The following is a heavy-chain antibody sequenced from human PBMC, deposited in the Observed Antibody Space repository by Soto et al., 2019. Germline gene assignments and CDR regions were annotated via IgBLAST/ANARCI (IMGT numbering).Heavy chain of an antibody. J-gene: IGHJ5*02. CDR3: AAISNLDPYRWLDP. D-gene: IGHD4-4*01. V-gene: IGHV1-18*01. Sequence: QVQLVQSGAEVKKPGASVKVSCKASGYTFTNYGITWVRQAPGQGLDWMGWISTYNGKTNYAQILQGRVTLTTDTPTSTADMELRSLRSDDSAVYYCAAISNLDPYRWLDPWGQGTLVTVSS. CDR2: ISTYNGKT. CDR1: GYTFTNYG.